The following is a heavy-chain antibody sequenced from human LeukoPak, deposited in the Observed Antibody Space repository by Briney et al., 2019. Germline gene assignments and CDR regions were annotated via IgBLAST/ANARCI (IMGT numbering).Heavy chain of an antibody. J-gene: IGHJ4*02. V-gene: IGHV3-48*04. CDR1: GFTFSSYS. D-gene: IGHD3-22*01. Sequence: PGGSLRLSCAASGFTFSSYSMNWVRQAPGKGLEWVSYISSSSTTIYYADSVKGRFPISRDNAKNSLYLQMNSLRAEDTAVYYCAMYYYDSSGYAQGWGQGTLVTVSS. CDR3: AMYYYDSSGYAQG. CDR2: ISSSSTTI.